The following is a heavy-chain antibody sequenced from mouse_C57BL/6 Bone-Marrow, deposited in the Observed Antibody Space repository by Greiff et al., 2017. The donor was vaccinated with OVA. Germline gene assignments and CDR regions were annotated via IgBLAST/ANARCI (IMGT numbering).Heavy chain of an antibody. D-gene: IGHD5-1*01. V-gene: IGHV5-9*01. CDR3: ARPPYLSSMDY. J-gene: IGHJ4*01. CDR1: GFTFSSYT. Sequence: EVMLVESGGGLVKPGGSLKLSCAASGFTFSSYTMSWVRQTPEKRLEWVATISGGGGNTYYPDSVKGRFTISRDNAKNTLYLQMSSLRSEDTALYYCARPPYLSSMDYWGQGTSVTVSS. CDR2: ISGGGGNT.